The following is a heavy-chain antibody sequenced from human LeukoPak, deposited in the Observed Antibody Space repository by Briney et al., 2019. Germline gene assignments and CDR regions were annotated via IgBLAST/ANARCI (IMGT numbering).Heavy chain of an antibody. CDR2: IYYSGST. CDR3: ARDNGDYVYYFDY. V-gene: IGHV4-59*01. J-gene: IGHJ4*02. D-gene: IGHD4-17*01. Sequence: PSETLSLTCTVSGGSISSYYWSWLRQPPGKGLEWIGYIYYSGSTNYNPSLKSRVTISVDTSKNQFSLKLSSVTAADTAVYYCARDNGDYVYYFDYWGQGTLVTVPS. CDR1: GGSISSYY.